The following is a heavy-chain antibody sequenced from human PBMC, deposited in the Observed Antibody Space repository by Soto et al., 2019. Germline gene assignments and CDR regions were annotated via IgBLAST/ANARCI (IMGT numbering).Heavy chain of an antibody. CDR1: GFTFSNAW. D-gene: IGHD5-12*01. CDR3: TTDIVATIDNWFDP. J-gene: IGHJ5*02. V-gene: IGHV3-15*01. Sequence: VQLVESGGGVVQPGRSLRLSCAASGFTFSNAWMSWVRQAPGKGLEWVGRIKSKTDGGTTDYAAPVKGRFTISRDDSKNTLYLQMNSLKTEDTAVYYCTTDIVATIDNWFDPWGQGTLVTVSS. CDR2: IKSKTDGGTT.